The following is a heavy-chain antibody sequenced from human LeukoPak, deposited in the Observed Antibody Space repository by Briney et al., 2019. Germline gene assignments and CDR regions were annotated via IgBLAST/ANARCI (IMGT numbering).Heavy chain of an antibody. J-gene: IGHJ1*01. CDR2: INPNSGGT. D-gene: IGHD2-2*01. Sequence: GASVKVSCKASGYTFTGYYMHWVRQAPGQGLEWMGWINPNSGGTNYAQKFQGRVTMTRDTSISTAYMELSRLRSDDTAVYYCARDMVALDLGYCSSTSCLKMTSEYFQHWGQGTLVTVSS. CDR1: GYTFTGYY. V-gene: IGHV1-2*02. CDR3: ARDMVALDLGYCSSTSCLKMTSEYFQH.